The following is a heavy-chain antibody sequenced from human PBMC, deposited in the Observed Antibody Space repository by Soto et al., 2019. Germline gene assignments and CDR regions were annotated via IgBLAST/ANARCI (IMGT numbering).Heavy chain of an antibody. CDR3: ARDKGYCSDTSCPDFDY. V-gene: IGHV1-69*04. D-gene: IGHD2-15*01. CDR2: VIPNLGVT. CDR1: GGTHSSNT. J-gene: IGHJ4*02. Sequence: SVKVSCKASGGTHSSNTFSWVRQAPGQGLEWMGRVIPNLGVTNYAKKFQGRFTIVVDTSTSTAYMELNSLRYEDTAVYYCARDKGYCSDTSCPDFDYWGQGTLVTVSS.